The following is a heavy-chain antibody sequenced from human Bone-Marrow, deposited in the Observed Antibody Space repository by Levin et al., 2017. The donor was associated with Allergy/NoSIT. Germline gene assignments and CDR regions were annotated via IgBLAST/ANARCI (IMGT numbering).Heavy chain of an antibody. CDR2: ISPYSGNT. V-gene: IGHV1-18*01. CDR3: ARGQIFTSIRGDLTRSFDS. Sequence: ASVKVSCKASGYTFTNYGITWMRQAPGQGLQWMGWISPYSGNTKFEQSLQGRFTMTTDTSTNTAYMELRSLRSDDTAVYFCARGQIFTSIRGDLTRSFDSWGQGTLVTVS. CDR1: GYTFTNYG. D-gene: IGHD3-10*01. J-gene: IGHJ4*02.